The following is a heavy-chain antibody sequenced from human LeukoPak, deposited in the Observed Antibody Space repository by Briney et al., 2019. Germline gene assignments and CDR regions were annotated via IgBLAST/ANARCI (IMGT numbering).Heavy chain of an antibody. CDR2: FDPEDGET. Sequence: ASVKVSCKVSGYTLIELSMHWVRQAPGKGLEWMGGFDPEDGETIYAQKFQGRVTMTEDRSTDTAYMELSSLRSEDTAVYYSAPMIRGVHGYWGQGTLVTVSS. D-gene: IGHD3-10*01. CDR1: GYTLIELS. CDR3: APMIRGVHGY. J-gene: IGHJ4*02. V-gene: IGHV1-24*01.